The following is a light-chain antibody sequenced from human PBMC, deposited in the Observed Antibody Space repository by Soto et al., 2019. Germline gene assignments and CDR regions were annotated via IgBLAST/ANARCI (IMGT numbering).Light chain of an antibody. CDR2: GAS. CDR1: QSVSKY. CDR3: QQYGGSPQT. V-gene: IGKV3-20*01. Sequence: EIVLTQSRGTLALSPGEGATLSCRASQSVSKYLAWYQQKPGQAPRLLIYGASSRATGIPDSFSGSGSGTDFTLTISRLESEDFAVYYCQQYGGSPQTFGQGTKVDIK. J-gene: IGKJ1*01.